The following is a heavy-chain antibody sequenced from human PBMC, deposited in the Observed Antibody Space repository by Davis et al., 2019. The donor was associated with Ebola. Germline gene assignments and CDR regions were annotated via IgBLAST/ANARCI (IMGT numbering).Heavy chain of an antibody. CDR3: ARGPISPDTYYYDSSGYSFDY. CDR2: IYHSGST. CDR1: GGPISSTNR. V-gene: IGHV4-4*02. Sequence: MPSETLSLTCAVSGGPISSTNRRSWVRQPLGKGLEWIGEIYHSGSTNYNPFLKSRVTISVDKYKNQFSLKLSSVTAADTAVYYCARGPISPDTYYYDSSGYSFDYWGQGTLVTVSS. D-gene: IGHD3-22*01. J-gene: IGHJ4*02.